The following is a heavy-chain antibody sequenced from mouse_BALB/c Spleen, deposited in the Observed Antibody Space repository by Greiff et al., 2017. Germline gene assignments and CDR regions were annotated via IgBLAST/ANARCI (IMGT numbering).Heavy chain of an antibody. J-gene: IGHJ4*01. CDR1: GYSFTSYY. D-gene: IGHD1-1*02. V-gene: IGHV1-66*01. CDR3: ARSKELWYAMDY. Sequence: VKLMESGPELVKPGASVKISCKASGYSFTSYYIHWVKQRPGQGLEWIGWIFPGSGNTKYNEKFKGKATLTADTSSSTAYMQLSSLTSEDSAVYFCARSKELWYAMDYWGQGTSVTVSS. CDR2: IFPGSGNT.